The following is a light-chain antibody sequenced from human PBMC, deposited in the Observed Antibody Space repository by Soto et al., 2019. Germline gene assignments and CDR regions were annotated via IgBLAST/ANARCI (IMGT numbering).Light chain of an antibody. CDR2: GAS. CDR3: LQYNNWWT. V-gene: IGKV3-15*01. Sequence: DMVMTQSPATLSVSPGERATLSCRASQSVSSSVAWYQQKPGRSPRLLIYGASTRAIGIPARFSGSGSGTEFTLTISSLQSEDFAVYYCLQYNNWWTFGQGTKVEIK. CDR1: QSVSSS. J-gene: IGKJ1*01.